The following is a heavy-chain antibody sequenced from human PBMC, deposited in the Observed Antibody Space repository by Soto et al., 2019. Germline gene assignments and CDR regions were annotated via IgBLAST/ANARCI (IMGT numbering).Heavy chain of an antibody. D-gene: IGHD3-22*01. Sequence: SETLSLTCAVSGGSISSGGYSWSWIRQPPGKGLEWIAYIYYTGSTNYNPSLKSRVTLSADTSKNQFSLKLSSVTAADTAMYYCARVDSSGSYFDYWGQGTLVTVSS. J-gene: IGHJ4*02. V-gene: IGHV4-61*08. CDR2: IYYTGST. CDR3: ARVDSSGSYFDY. CDR1: GGSISSGGYS.